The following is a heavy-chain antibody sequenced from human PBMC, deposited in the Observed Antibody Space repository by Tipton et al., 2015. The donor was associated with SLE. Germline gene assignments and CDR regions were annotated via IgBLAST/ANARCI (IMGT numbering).Heavy chain of an antibody. CDR2: IWYDGSTT. CDR1: GFTFSSYG. D-gene: IGHD6-19*01. Sequence: SLRLSCTASGFTFSSYGMHWVRQAPGKGLEWVAVIWYDGSTTFYAESVKGRFTISRDNSKNTVYLQMDSLKTEDTAVYYCVREGRSSGRAPAFDIWGQGTMVTVSS. V-gene: IGHV3-33*08. CDR3: VREGRSSGRAPAFDI. J-gene: IGHJ3*02.